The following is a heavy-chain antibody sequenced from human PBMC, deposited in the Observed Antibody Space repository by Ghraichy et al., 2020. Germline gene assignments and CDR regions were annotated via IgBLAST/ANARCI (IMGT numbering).Heavy chain of an antibody. Sequence: ASVKVSCKASGYTFTSYGISWVRQAPGQGLEWMGWISAYNGNTNYAQKLQGRVTMTTDTSTSTAYMELRSLRSDDTAVYYCARVGVGRTSYNWFDPWGQGTLVTVSS. V-gene: IGHV1-18*04. CDR3: ARVGVGRTSYNWFDP. J-gene: IGHJ5*02. CDR1: GYTFTSYG. CDR2: ISAYNGNT. D-gene: IGHD2-2*01.